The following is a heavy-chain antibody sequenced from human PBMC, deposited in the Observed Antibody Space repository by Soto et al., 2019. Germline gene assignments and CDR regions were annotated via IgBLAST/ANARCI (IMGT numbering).Heavy chain of an antibody. V-gene: IGHV1-18*01. D-gene: IGHD6-19*01. CDR3: GRGCGVPPPVVGTPHGSYYMAV. J-gene: IGHJ6*03. CDR1: GYSFTNYG. CDR2: ISAFNGNT. Sequence: QDQLLQSGAEVKKPGASVTVSCKASGYSFTNYGITWVRQAPGQGLEWMGWISAFNGNTHYAQKLQGRVTMTTDASTSTDNMQLRSLGSEAPAVYYCGRGCGVPPPVVGTPHGSYYMAVG.